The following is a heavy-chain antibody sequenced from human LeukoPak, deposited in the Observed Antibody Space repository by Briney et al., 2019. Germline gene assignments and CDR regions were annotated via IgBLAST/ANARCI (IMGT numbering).Heavy chain of an antibody. D-gene: IGHD5-12*01. CDR3: AREATETYYYYGMDV. V-gene: IGHV1-8*01. J-gene: IGHJ6*02. CDR2: MNPNSGNT. CDR1: GYTFTSYD. Sequence: ASVKVSCKAYGYTFTSYDINWVRQATGQGLEWMGWMNPNSGNTGYAQKFQGRVTMTRNTSISTAYMELSSLRSEDTAVYYCAREATETYYYYGMDVWGQGTTVTVSS.